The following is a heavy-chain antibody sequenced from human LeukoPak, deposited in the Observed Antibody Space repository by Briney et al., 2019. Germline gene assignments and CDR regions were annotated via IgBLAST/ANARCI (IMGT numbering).Heavy chain of an antibody. V-gene: IGHV4-59*01. Sequence: PSETLSLTCTVSGGSISSYYWSWIRQPPGKGLEWIGYIYYSGSTNYNPSLKSRVTISVDTSKNQFSLKLSSVTAADTAVYYCARVAHCGGDCCHHSVFDYWGQGTLVTVSS. CDR1: GGSISSYY. D-gene: IGHD2-21*02. J-gene: IGHJ4*02. CDR2: IYYSGST. CDR3: ARVAHCGGDCCHHSVFDY.